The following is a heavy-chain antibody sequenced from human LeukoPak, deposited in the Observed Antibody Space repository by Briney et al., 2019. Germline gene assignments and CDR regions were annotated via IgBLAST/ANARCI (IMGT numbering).Heavy chain of an antibody. D-gene: IGHD2-2*02. V-gene: IGHV4-30-4*01. Sequence: SSETLSLTCTVSGGSISSGDYYWSWIRQPPGKGLEWIGYIYYSGSTYYNPSLKSRVTISVDTSKNQFSLKLSSVTAADTAVYYCARSYCSSTSCYKFDYWGQGTLVTVSS. J-gene: IGHJ4*02. CDR3: ARSYCSSTSCYKFDY. CDR1: GGSISSGDYY. CDR2: IYYSGST.